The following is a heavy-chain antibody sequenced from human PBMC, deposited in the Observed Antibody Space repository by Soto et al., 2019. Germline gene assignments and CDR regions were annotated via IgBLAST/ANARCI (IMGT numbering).Heavy chain of an antibody. Sequence: GGSLRLSCAASGFTFSGYYMHWVRQAPGKGLEWVAVISYDGSTEYYADSVKGRFTISRDNSANRLFLQMNSLRPEDTAVYYCTKDDGYNDSTYYHYFGMDVWGQGTTVTVS. V-gene: IGHV3-30*18. CDR3: TKDDGYNDSTYYHYFGMDV. D-gene: IGHD5-12*01. CDR2: ISYDGSTE. J-gene: IGHJ6*02. CDR1: GFTFSGYY.